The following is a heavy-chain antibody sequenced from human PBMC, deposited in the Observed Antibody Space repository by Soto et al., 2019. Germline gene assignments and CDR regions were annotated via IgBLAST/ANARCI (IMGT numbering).Heavy chain of an antibody. CDR1: GFTFINYG. Sequence: QVQLVESGGGVVQPGRSLRLSCAASGFTFINYGMHWVRQAPGKGLEWVAVIWYDGSNKYYADSVKGRFTISRDNSKNTRLRQRKSLTVEETAVYHCARGGSSSWYV. D-gene: IGHD6-13*01. V-gene: IGHV3-33*01. J-gene: IGHJ2*01. CDR2: IWYDGSNK. CDR3: ARGGSSSWYV.